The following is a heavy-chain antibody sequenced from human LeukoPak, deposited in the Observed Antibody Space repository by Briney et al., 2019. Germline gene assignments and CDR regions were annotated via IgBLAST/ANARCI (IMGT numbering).Heavy chain of an antibody. V-gene: IGHV4-59*01. Sequence: SETLSLTCTVSGGSISSYYWSWIRQPPGKGLEWIGYIYYSGGTNYNPSLKSRVTISVDMSKNQFSLKLTSVTAADTAVYYCARDDSNYYDSSGFDYWGQGTLVTVSS. J-gene: IGHJ4*02. CDR2: IYYSGGT. D-gene: IGHD3-22*01. CDR3: ARDDSNYYDSSGFDY. CDR1: GGSISSYY.